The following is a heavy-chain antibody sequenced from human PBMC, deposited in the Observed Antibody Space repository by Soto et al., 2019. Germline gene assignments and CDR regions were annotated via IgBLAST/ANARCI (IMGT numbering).Heavy chain of an antibody. Sequence: ASVKVSCKGFGYSFMKYGINWVRQAPGQGLEWVGWISPYSGYTHSAQKFHGRLTLTTDTAASTAYMELRILRSADTALYYCAREASVLIPAAQPSRFDSWGQGTLVTVST. CDR3: AREASVLIPAAQPSRFDS. D-gene: IGHD2-2*01. J-gene: IGHJ4*02. CDR2: ISPYSGYT. V-gene: IGHV1-18*01. CDR1: GYSFMKYG.